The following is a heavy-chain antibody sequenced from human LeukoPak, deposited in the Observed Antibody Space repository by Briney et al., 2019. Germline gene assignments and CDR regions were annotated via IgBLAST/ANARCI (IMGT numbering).Heavy chain of an antibody. CDR1: GYTFTSYD. D-gene: IGHD3-22*01. CDR2: MNPNSGNT. J-gene: IGHJ3*02. V-gene: IGHV1-8*01. CDR3: ARGRAYDSSGGTYAFDI. Sequence: ASVKVSCKASGYTFTSYDINWVRQATGQGLEWMGWMNPNSGNTGYAQKFQGRVTMTRNTSISTAYMELSSLRSEDTAVYYCARGRAYDSSGGTYAFDIWGQGTMVTVSS.